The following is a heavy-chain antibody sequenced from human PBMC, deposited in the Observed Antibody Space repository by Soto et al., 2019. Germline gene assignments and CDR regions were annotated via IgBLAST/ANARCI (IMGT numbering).Heavy chain of an antibody. CDR2: IWYDGSNK. V-gene: IGHV3-33*01. J-gene: IGHJ4*02. D-gene: IGHD3-10*01. CDR1: GFTFSSYG. Sequence: PGGSLRLSCAASGFTFSSYGMHWVRQAPGKGLEWVAVIWYDGSNKYYADSVKGRFTISRDNSKNTLYLQMNSLRAEDTAVYYCARGGTPDTNNYYAMYYWGQGTLVTVSS. CDR3: ARGGTPDTNNYYAMYY.